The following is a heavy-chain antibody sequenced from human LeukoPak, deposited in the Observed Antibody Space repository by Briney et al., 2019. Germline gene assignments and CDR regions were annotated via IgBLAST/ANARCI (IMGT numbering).Heavy chain of an antibody. CDR1: GYTFTSYG. CDR2: ISAYNGNT. V-gene: IGHV1-18*01. CDR3: ARDPRGVDTAMLEFDY. J-gene: IGHJ4*02. D-gene: IGHD5-18*01. Sequence: ASVKVSCKASGYTFTSYGISWVRQAPGQGLEWMGWISAYNGNTNYAQKLQGRVTMTTDTSTSTAYMELRSLRSDDTAVYYCARDPRGVDTAMLEFDYWGQGTLVTVSS.